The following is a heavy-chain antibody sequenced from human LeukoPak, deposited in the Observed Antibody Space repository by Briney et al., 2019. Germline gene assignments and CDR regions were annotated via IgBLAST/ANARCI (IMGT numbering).Heavy chain of an antibody. CDR1: GLTFSSHA. D-gene: IGHD3-3*01. J-gene: IGHJ5*02. CDR3: ARGGYYAATDL. CDR2: IVSNGGNT. V-gene: IGHV3-64*02. Sequence: GGSLRLSCAASGLTFSSHAMRWVRQAPGKGLEYVAAIVSNGGNTYYADSVRGRFTISRDNSKNTLYLQMGSLRPEDMAVYYCARGGYYAATDLWGQGALVTVSS.